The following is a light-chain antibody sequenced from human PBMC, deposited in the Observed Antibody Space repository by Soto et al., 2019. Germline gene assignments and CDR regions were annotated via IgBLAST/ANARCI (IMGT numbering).Light chain of an antibody. CDR3: QQYNIWPQT. V-gene: IGKV3-15*01. CDR1: QSVYSS. CDR2: GAS. J-gene: IGKJ1*01. Sequence: ETVMTQSPATLSVSPGERATLSCRASQSVYSSLAWYQQKPGQAPRLLIYGASTRATGIPARFSGSGSGTEFTLTISRLQSEDFAVYFCQQYNIWPQTFGQGTKVDIK.